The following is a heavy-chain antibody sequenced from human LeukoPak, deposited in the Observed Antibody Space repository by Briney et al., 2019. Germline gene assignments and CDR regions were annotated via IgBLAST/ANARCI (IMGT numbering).Heavy chain of an antibody. D-gene: IGHD2-15*01. Sequence: PSETLSLTCTVSGGSISSSSYYWGWIRQPPGKGLEWIGSIYYSGSTYYNPSLKSRVTISVDTSKNQFSLKLSSVTAADTAVYYCARHLEAVVVVAAWGQGTVVTVSS. CDR2: IYYSGST. CDR3: ARHLEAVVVVAA. V-gene: IGHV4-39*01. CDR1: GGSISSSSYY. J-gene: IGHJ3*01.